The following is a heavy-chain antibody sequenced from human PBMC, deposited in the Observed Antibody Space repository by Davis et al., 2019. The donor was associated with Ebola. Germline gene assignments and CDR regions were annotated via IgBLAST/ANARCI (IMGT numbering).Heavy chain of an antibody. J-gene: IGHJ6*02. CDR2: IYYSGST. Sequence: GSLRLSCAASGFTVSGNHMNWVRQPPGKGLEWIGYIYYSGSTNYNPSLKSRVTISVDTSKNQFSLKLSSVTAADTAVYYCARVSRTYYYYGMDVWGQGTTVTVSS. V-gene: IGHV4-59*02. CDR1: GFTVSGNH. CDR3: ARVSRTYYYYGMDV.